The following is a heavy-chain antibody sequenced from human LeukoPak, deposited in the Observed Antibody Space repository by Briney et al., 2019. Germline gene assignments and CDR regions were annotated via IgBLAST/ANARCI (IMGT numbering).Heavy chain of an antibody. J-gene: IGHJ6*02. CDR2: FDPEDGET. Sequence: ASVKVSCKVSGYTLTELSMHWVRQAPGKGLEWMGGFDPEDGETIYAQKFQGRVTMTEDTSTDTAYMELSSLRSEDTAVYYCAAGGGLWGGYYPASYYYYGMDVWGQGTTVTVSS. CDR1: GYTLTELS. CDR3: AAGGGLWGGYYPASYYYYGMDV. D-gene: IGHD3-3*01. V-gene: IGHV1-24*01.